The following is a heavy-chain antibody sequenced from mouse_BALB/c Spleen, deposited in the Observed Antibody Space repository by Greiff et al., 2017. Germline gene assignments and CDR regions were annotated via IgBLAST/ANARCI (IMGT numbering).Heavy chain of an antibody. J-gene: IGHJ2*01. V-gene: IGHV1-18*01. CDR3: ARSLLRLGAFDY. Sequence: EVQLQESGPELVKPGASVKIPCKASGYTFTDYNMDWVKQSHGKSLEWIGDINPNNGGTIYNQKFKGKATLTVDKSSSTAYMELRSLTSEDTAVYYCARSLLRLGAFDYWGQGTTLTVSS. D-gene: IGHD1-2*01. CDR1: GYTFTDYN. CDR2: INPNNGGT.